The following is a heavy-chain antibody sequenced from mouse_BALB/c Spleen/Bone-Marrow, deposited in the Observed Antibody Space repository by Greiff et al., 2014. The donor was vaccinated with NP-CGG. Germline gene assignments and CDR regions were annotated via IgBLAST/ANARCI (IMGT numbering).Heavy chain of an antibody. CDR2: IDPANGNT. Sequence: EVQGVESGAELVKPGASVKLSCTASGFNIKDTYMHWVRQRPEQGLEWIGRIDPANGNTKYDPKFQGKATITADTSSNTAYLQLSSLTSEDTAVYYCAGYYYGSSQFAYWGQGTLVTVSA. J-gene: IGHJ3*01. CDR1: GFNIKDTY. V-gene: IGHV14-3*02. CDR3: AGYYYGSSQFAY. D-gene: IGHD1-1*01.